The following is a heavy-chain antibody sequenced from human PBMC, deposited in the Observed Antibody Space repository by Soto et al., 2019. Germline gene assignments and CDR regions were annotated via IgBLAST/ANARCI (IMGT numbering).Heavy chain of an antibody. J-gene: IGHJ4*02. CDR3: AKEQLAMTVVVADYFDS. D-gene: IGHD3-22*01. CDR2: ISYDGGSK. CDR1: GFTFSTYG. Sequence: VQLVESGGGVVQPGKSLRLSCAASGFTFSTYGIHWVRQDPGKGLEWVALISYDGGSKYYGDSVKGRFIISRDNSHNTVSLQMNSLRADDTAVYFCAKEQLAMTVVVADYFDSWGQGTLVTVSS. V-gene: IGHV3-30*18.